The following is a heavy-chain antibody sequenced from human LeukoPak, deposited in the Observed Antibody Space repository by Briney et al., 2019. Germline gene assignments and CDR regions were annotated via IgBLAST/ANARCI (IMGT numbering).Heavy chain of an antibody. CDR3: ARERGGAYYDSGGYYYVKAFDI. CDR2: FSQSGST. V-gene: IGHV4-38-2*02. Sequence: SETLSLTCTVSDYSISSGYYWGWIRQPPGRGLEWIRSFSQSGSTYYNPSLKSRVTISIDTSKNQFSLNLSSVTAADTAVYNCARERGGAYYDSGGYYYVKAFDIWGQGTMVTVSS. CDR1: DYSISSGYY. J-gene: IGHJ3*02. D-gene: IGHD3-22*01.